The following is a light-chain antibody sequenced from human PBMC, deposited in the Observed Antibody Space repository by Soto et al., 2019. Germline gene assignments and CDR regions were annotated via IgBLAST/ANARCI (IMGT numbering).Light chain of an antibody. CDR2: GAS. CDR1: HTVRSGY. V-gene: IGKV3D-15*01. Sequence: EIVLTQSPATLSLSPGERATLSCRASHTVRSGYLAWYQQKPGQAPRLLIYGASSRATGIPDRFSGSGSGTEFTLTISSLQSEDFAVYYCQQYNNWPQTFGQGTKVDIK. J-gene: IGKJ1*01. CDR3: QQYNNWPQT.